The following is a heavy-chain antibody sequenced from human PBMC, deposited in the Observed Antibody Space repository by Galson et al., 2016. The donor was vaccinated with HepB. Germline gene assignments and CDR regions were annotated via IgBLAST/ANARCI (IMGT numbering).Heavy chain of an antibody. V-gene: IGHV3-33*01. Sequence: SLRLSCAASGFTFSNYGMHWVRQAPGQGLEWVGVIWYDGSNKYYADSVKGRFTISRDNCRNTVYLQMNSLRVEDTAEYYCGRWDRATGDIDYWGQGPPVIVSS. J-gene: IGHJ4*02. CDR3: GRWDRATGDIDY. CDR1: GFTFSNYG. D-gene: IGHD4-17*01. CDR2: IWYDGSNK.